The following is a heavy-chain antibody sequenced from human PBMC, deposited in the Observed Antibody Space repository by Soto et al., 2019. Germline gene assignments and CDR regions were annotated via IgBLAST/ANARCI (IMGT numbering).Heavy chain of an antibody. CDR3: AREGTIFGVVIIGYYYYMDV. J-gene: IGHJ6*03. Sequence: GGSLRLSCAASGFTFSDYYMSWIRQAPGKGLEWVSYISSSGSTIYYADSVKGRFTISRDNAKNSLYLQMNSLRAEDTAVYYCAREGTIFGVVIIGYYYYMDVWGKGTTVTVSS. D-gene: IGHD3-3*01. CDR2: ISSSGSTI. V-gene: IGHV3-11*01. CDR1: GFTFSDYY.